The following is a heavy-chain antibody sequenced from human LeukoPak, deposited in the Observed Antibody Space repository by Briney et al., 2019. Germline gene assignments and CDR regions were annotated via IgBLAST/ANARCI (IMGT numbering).Heavy chain of an antibody. D-gene: IGHD2-15*01. J-gene: IGHJ5*02. V-gene: IGHV1-3*01. CDR1: GYTFTSYA. CDR3: ARGPNCSGGSCYARWLDP. Sequence: PRASVKVSCKASGYTFTSYAMHWVRQAPGQRLEWMGWINAGNGNTKYSQKFQGRVTITRDTSASTAYMELSSLRSEDTAAYYCARGPNCSGGSCYARWLDPWGQGTLVTVSS. CDR2: INAGNGNT.